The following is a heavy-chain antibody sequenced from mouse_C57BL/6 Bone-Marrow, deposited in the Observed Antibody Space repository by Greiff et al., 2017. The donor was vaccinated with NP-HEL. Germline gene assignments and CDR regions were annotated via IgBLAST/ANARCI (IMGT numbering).Heavy chain of an antibody. CDR1: GFSFNTYA. J-gene: IGHJ4*01. Sequence: EVMLVESGGGLVQPKGSLKLSCAASGFSFNTYAMNWVRQAPGKGLEWVARIRSKSNNYATYYADSVKDRFTISRDDSESMLYLQMNNLKTEDTAMYYCVRHMGYPLAMDYWGQGTSVTVSS. D-gene: IGHD1-1*02. V-gene: IGHV10-1*01. CDR2: IRSKSNNYAT. CDR3: VRHMGYPLAMDY.